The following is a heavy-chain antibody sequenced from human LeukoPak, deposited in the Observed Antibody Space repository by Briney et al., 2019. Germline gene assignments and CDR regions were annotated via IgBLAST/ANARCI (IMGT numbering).Heavy chain of an antibody. V-gene: IGHV3-48*02. D-gene: IGHD3-10*01. J-gene: IGHJ4*02. CDR3: ARPYGSGSYYAYFDY. CDR2: ISSSGTTI. CDR1: GFTFSSYS. Sequence: PGGSLRLSCAASGFTFSSYSMNWVRQAPRKRLLGLSYISSSGTTIYYADSVKRRFTISRDNAKNSLYLQMNSLRDEDTAVYYCARPYGSGSYYAYFDYWGQGTLVTVSS.